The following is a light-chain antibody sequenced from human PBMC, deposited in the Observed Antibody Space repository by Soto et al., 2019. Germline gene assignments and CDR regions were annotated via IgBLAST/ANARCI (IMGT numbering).Light chain of an antibody. J-gene: IGLJ2*01. V-gene: IGLV2-14*01. Sequence: QPALTQPASVSGSPGQSITISCTGTSSDVGGYNYVSWYQQHPGNAPKLMIYDVSNRPSGVSNRFSGSKSGNTASLTISGLQAEDEADYYCSSYTSSSTYVVFGGGTKLTVL. CDR3: SSYTSSSTYVV. CDR1: SSDVGGYNY. CDR2: DVS.